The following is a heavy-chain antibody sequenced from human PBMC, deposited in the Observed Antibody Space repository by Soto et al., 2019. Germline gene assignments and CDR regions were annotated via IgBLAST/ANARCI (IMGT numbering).Heavy chain of an antibody. J-gene: IGHJ2*01. Sequence: PGGSLRLSCAASGFTFSSYAMSWVRQAPGKGLEWVSAISGSGGSTYYADSVKGRFTISRDNSKNTLSLQMNSLRAEDTAVYYRAKASRFAMIVVVPLGHGYFDLWGRGTLVTVSS. V-gene: IGHV3-23*01. CDR3: AKASRFAMIVVVPLGHGYFDL. D-gene: IGHD3-22*01. CDR2: ISGSGGST. CDR1: GFTFSSYA.